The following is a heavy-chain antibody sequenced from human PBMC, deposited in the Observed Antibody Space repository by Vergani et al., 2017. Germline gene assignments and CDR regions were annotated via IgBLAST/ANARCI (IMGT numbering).Heavy chain of an antibody. Sequence: QVQLVQSGAEVKKPGSSVKVSCKASGGTFSSYAISWVRQAPGQGLEWMGIINPSGGSTSYAQKFQGRVTMTRDTSTSTVYMELSSLRSEDTAVYYCARRGEPSDAFDIWGQGTMVTVSS. CDR2: INPSGGST. V-gene: IGHV1-46*01. J-gene: IGHJ3*02. D-gene: IGHD1-14*01. CDR1: GGTFSSYA. CDR3: ARRGEPSDAFDI.